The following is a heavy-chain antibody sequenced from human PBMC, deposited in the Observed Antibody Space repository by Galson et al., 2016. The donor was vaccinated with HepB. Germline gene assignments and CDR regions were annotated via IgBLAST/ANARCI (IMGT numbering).Heavy chain of an antibody. CDR3: ARGPYQLLWKYNWFDP. D-gene: IGHD2-2*01. J-gene: IGHJ5*02. V-gene: IGHV1-69*01. Sequence: VKVSCKASGGTFNTYAINWVRQAPGQGLEWMGGIIPIFGTPNYAQKFQGRVTITADESTSTVYMDLSSLRSEDTALYYCARGPYQLLWKYNWFDPWGQGTLVTVSS. CDR2: IIPIFGTP. CDR1: GGTFNTYA.